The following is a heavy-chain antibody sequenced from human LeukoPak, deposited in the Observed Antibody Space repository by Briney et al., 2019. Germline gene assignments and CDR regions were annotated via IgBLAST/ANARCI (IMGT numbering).Heavy chain of an antibody. D-gene: IGHD2-15*01. CDR3: ARVRNGYSSGLDV. J-gene: IGHJ6*02. V-gene: IGHV3-74*01. CDR2: INPDGSDT. CDR1: KFTFGSFW. Sequence: PGGSLRPSCEASKFTFGSFWMNWVRLVPGKGLLWVPRINPDGSDTEYADSVKGRFTVSRDNARNTLYLEMRSLSVQDSGLYYCARVRNGYSSGLDVWGPGTWVTVSS.